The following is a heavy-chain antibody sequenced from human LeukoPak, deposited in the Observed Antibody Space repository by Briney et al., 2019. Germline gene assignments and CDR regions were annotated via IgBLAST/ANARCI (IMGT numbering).Heavy chain of an antibody. V-gene: IGHV1-69*04. CDR3: AADRLGGDAFDI. Sequence: ASVKVSCKASGGTFSSYAISWVRQAPGQGLEWMGRIIPILGIANYAQKFQGRVTITADKSTSTAYMELSSLRSEDTAVYYCAADRLGGDAFDIWGQGTMVTVSS. CDR2: IIPILGIA. CDR1: GGTFSSYA. J-gene: IGHJ3*02. D-gene: IGHD4-11*01.